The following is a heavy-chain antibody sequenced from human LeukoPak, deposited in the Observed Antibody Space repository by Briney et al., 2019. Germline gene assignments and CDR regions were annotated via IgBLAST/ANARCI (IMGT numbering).Heavy chain of an antibody. CDR3: AKHFYNSGNSRVFDY. CDR2: ISAYNGNT. D-gene: IGHD3-10*01. CDR1: GYTFTSYG. J-gene: IGHJ4*02. V-gene: IGHV1-18*01. Sequence: GASVKVSCKASGYTFTSYGISWVRQAPGQGLEWMGWISAYNGNTNYAQKFQGRVTLTTDTAISTAYLELSSLKSDDTAVYYCAKHFYNSGNSRVFDYWGQGSLVTVSS.